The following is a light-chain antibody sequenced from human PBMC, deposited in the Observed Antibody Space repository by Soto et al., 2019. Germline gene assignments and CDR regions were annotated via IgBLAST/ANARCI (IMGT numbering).Light chain of an antibody. V-gene: IGKV1-5*03. Sequence: DIQMTQSPSTLSASVGDRVTINCRASQSINRRLAWYQQQPGQAPKLLIYEASTLHSGVPSRFSGSASGTEFTLTSSSLQPDYFATDSCQQFHRYWSFGQGTKVEVK. J-gene: IGKJ1*01. CDR3: QQFHRYWS. CDR2: EAS. CDR1: QSINRR.